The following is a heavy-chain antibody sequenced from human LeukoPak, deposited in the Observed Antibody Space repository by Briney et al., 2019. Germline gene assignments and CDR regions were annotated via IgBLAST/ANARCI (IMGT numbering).Heavy chain of an antibody. D-gene: IGHD6-13*01. CDR1: GFTFSSYA. Sequence: GGSLRLSCAASGFTFSSYAMHWVRQAPGKGLEWVAVISYDGSNKYYADSVKGRFTISRDNSKNTLYLQMNSLRAEDTAVYYCARDMRVESYSSSWYRYYYGMDVWGQGTTVTVSS. CDR3: ARDMRVESYSSSWYRYYYGMDV. J-gene: IGHJ6*02. CDR2: ISYDGSNK. V-gene: IGHV3-30*04.